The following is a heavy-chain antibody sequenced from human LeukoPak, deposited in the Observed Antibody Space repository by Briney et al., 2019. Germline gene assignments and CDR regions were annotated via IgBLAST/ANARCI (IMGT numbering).Heavy chain of an antibody. CDR3: ARDDCGGDCSNPSGTYDY. D-gene: IGHD2-21*02. Sequence: ASVKVSCKASGYTFTSYGISWVRQAPGQGLEWMGWISAYNGNTNYAQKLRGRVTMTTDTSTTTAYMELRSLRSDDTAMYYCARDDCGGDCSNPSGTYDYWGQGTLVTVSS. V-gene: IGHV1-18*01. J-gene: IGHJ4*02. CDR2: ISAYNGNT. CDR1: GYTFTSYG.